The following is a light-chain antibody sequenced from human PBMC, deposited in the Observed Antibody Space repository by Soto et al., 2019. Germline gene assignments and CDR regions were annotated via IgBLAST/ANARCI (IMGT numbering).Light chain of an antibody. J-gene: IGLJ1*01. Sequence: QSALTQPPSVSGSPGQSVTISCTGTSSYVGSYNRVSWYQQPPGTAPKLMIYEVSNRPSGVPDRFSGSKSGNTASLTISGLQAEDEADYYCTSYTSSSVYVFGTGTKVTVL. CDR2: EVS. V-gene: IGLV2-18*02. CDR1: SSYVGSYNR. CDR3: TSYTSSSVYV.